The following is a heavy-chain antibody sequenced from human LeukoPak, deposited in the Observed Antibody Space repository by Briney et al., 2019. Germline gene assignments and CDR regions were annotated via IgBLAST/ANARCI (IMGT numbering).Heavy chain of an antibody. J-gene: IGHJ5*02. CDR3: ASTYYYDSSGYYYHTGWFDP. CDR2: ISAYNGNT. Sequence: GASVKVSCKASGYTFTSYGISWVRQAPGQGLEWMGWISAYNGNTNYAQKLQGRVTMTTDTSTSTAYMELRSLRSDDTAVYYCASTYYYDSSGYYYHTGWFDPWGQGTLVTVSS. D-gene: IGHD3-22*01. CDR1: GYTFTSYG. V-gene: IGHV1-18*01.